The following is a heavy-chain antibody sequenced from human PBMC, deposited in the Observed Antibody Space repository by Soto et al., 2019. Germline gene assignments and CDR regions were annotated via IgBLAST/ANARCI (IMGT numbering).Heavy chain of an antibody. CDR3: ARSNIAAAGRVWFDP. Sequence: QVQLVQSGAEVKKPGSSVNVSCKASGGTFSSYTISWVRQAPGQGPEWMGRIIPILGIANYAQKFQGRVTITADKSTSTAYMELSSLRSEDTAVYYCARSNIAAAGRVWFDPWGQGTLVTVSS. CDR2: IIPILGIA. V-gene: IGHV1-69*02. J-gene: IGHJ5*02. D-gene: IGHD6-13*01. CDR1: GGTFSSYT.